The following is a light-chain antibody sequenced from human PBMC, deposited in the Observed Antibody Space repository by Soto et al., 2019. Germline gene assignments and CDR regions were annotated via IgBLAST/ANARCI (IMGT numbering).Light chain of an antibody. J-gene: IGLJ7*01. CDR1: SSDVGSYNH. CDR2: DVS. V-gene: IGLV2-14*01. Sequence: QSVLTQPASVSGSPGQSITISCTGTSSDVGSYNHVSWYQQHPGKAPKLIIWDVSNRPSGVSDRFSGFKSANTAYLTISGVQPEDEADYHCSSYTTIKTVVFGGGTQLTVL. CDR3: SSYTTIKTVV.